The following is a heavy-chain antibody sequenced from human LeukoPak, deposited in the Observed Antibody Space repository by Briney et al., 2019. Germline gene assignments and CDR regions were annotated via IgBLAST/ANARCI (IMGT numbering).Heavy chain of an antibody. J-gene: IGHJ4*02. Sequence: GGSLRLSCAASGSTFSRYWMMWVRQAPGKGLEWVANIKKDGSDKYYVDSVKGRFTISRDNVKNSLYLQMKSLRIEDTAVYFCARDVASWGGYTFAYWGRGTLVTVSS. V-gene: IGHV3-7*01. CDR2: IKKDGSDK. CDR3: ARDVASWGGYTFAY. CDR1: GSTFSRYW. D-gene: IGHD5-12*01.